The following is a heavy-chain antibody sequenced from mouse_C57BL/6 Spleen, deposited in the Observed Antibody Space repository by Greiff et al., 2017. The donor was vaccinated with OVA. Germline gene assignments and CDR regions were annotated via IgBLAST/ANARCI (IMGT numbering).Heavy chain of an antibody. D-gene: IGHD4-1*01. V-gene: IGHV5-4*01. J-gene: IGHJ2*01. Sequence: EVKLMESGGGLVKPGGSLKLSCAASGFTFSSYAMSWVRQTPEKRLEWVATISDGGSYTYYPDNVKGRFTISRDNAKNNLYLQMSHLKSEDTAMYYCAREGINWYYFDYWGQGTTLTVSS. CDR2: ISDGGSYT. CDR3: AREGINWYYFDY. CDR1: GFTFSSYA.